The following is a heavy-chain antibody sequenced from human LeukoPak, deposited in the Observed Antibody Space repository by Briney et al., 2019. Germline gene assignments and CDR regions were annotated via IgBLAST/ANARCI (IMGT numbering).Heavy chain of an antibody. J-gene: IGHJ3*02. CDR3: ARDRAEYYDSSGYDAFDI. Sequence: SGTLSLPCTVSGGSISSYYWSWIRQPPGKGLEWIGHIYYSGSTNYNPSLKSRVTISVDTSKNQFSLKLSSVTAADTAVYYCARDRAEYYDSSGYDAFDIWGQGTMVTVSS. CDR2: IYYSGST. V-gene: IGHV4-59*01. CDR1: GGSISSYY. D-gene: IGHD3-22*01.